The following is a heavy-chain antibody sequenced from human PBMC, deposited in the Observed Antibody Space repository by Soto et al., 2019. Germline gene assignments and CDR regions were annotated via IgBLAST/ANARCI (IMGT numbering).Heavy chain of an antibody. Sequence: QVQLVQSGAEVKKPGSSVKVSCKASGGTFSSYTISWVRQAPGQGLEWMGRIIPILGIANYAQKFQGRVTITADKSTSTAYMELSSLRSEDTAVYYCARDQQQQRAYGMDVWGQGTTVTVSS. D-gene: IGHD6-13*01. CDR3: ARDQQQQRAYGMDV. J-gene: IGHJ6*02. CDR2: IIPILGIA. V-gene: IGHV1-69*08. CDR1: GGTFSSYT.